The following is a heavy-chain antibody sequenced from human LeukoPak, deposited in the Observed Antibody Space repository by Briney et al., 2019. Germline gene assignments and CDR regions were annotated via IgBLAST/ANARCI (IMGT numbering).Heavy chain of an antibody. CDR3: ASTPYYYDSSGSYF. Sequence: PGGSLRLSCADSGFTFSDYYMSWVRQAPGKGLEWLSHIDRSGSTIYLAESVRGRFTISRDNAKNSMYVQMSSLRAEDTAVYYCASTPYYYDSSGSYFWGQGTLVTVSA. V-gene: IGHV3-11*01. D-gene: IGHD3-22*01. CDR1: GFTFSDYY. J-gene: IGHJ4*02. CDR2: IDRSGSTI.